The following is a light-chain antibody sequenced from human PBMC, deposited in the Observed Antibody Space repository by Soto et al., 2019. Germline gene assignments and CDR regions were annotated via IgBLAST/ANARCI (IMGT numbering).Light chain of an antibody. Sequence: EVVLTQSPATLSFSPGVRATLSCRASESVSTYLAWYQQKPGQAPRLLISDTSNRATGIPARFSGTGSGTAFTLTISSREPEDFAVYYCQERSIWPHTFGPGTKVDIK. J-gene: IGKJ3*01. CDR2: DTS. V-gene: IGKV3-11*01. CDR1: ESVSTY. CDR3: QERSIWPHT.